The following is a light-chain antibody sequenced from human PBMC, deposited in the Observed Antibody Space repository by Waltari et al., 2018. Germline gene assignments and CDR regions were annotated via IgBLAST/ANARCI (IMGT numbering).Light chain of an antibody. V-gene: IGKV3-20*01. CDR2: GAS. J-gene: IGKJ2*01. CDR3: QQYGTSLFT. Sequence: VLTQSPGTLSLSPGERATLSCRASQSVSKNYLAWYQQKPGQAPRLLIYGASIRATGIPDRFSGRGSGTDFTLTISRLETEDFAVYYCQQYGTSLFTFGQGTKLEIK. CDR1: QSVSKNY.